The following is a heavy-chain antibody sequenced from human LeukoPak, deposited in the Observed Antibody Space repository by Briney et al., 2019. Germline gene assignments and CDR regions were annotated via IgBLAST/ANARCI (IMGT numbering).Heavy chain of an antibody. V-gene: IGHV3-73*01. CDR1: GFTFSGSA. D-gene: IGHD3-10*01. J-gene: IGHJ6*04. CDR3: TRQSVRGVMVYGMDV. CDR2: IRSKANSYAT. Sequence: PGGSLRLSCAASGFTFSGSAMHWVRQASGKGLEWVGRIRSKANSYATAYAASVKGRSTISRDDSKNTAYLQMNSLKTEDTAVYYCTRQSVRGVMVYGMDVWGKGTTVTVSS.